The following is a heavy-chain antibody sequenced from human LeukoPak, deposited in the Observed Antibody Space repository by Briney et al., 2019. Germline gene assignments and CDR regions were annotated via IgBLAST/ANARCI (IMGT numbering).Heavy chain of an antibody. V-gene: IGHV4-39*01. D-gene: IGHD6-19*01. J-gene: IGHJ4*02. CDR1: GGSIGSSSYY. Sequence: PSETLSLTCTVSGGSIGSSSYYWGWIRQPPGKGLEWIGSIYYSGSTYYNPSLKSRVTISVDTSKNQFSLKLSSVTAADTAVYYCARHAPYSSGWYPVYWGQGTLVTVSS. CDR3: ARHAPYSSGWYPVY. CDR2: IYYSGST.